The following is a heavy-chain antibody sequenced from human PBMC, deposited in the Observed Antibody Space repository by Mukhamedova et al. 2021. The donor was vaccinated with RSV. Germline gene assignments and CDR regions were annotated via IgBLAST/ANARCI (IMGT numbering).Heavy chain of an antibody. V-gene: IGHV3-30*07. J-gene: IGHJ4*02. D-gene: IGHD3-10*01. CDR3: ARGCITIRCLTLQD. Sequence: VKGRFTISRDNSKNTLYLQMSSLGAEDTALYYCARGCITIRCLTLQDWGQGTLVTVSS.